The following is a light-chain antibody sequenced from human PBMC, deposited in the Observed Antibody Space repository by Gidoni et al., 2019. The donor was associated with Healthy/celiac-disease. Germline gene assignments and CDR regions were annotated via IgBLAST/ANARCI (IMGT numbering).Light chain of an antibody. J-gene: IGKJ5*01. CDR1: QSLVYSDGNTY. CDR2: EVS. CDR3: MQGTHWPPC. V-gene: IGKV2-30*01. Sequence: DVVMTQSPLSLPVTLGQPASISCRSSQSLVYSDGNTYLNWFQQRPGQSPRRLIYEVSNRDSGVPDRFSGSGSGTDFTLKISRVEAEDVGVYYCMQGTHWPPCFGQGTRLEIK.